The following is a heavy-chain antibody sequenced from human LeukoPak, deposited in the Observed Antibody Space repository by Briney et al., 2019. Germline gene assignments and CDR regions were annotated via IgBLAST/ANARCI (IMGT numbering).Heavy chain of an antibody. Sequence: PSETLFLTCTVSHGSISGFHWSWIRQPPGKGLEWIGYIFYSGSTNYNPSLKSRVTISVDTSRNKVSLKLSSVTAADTAVYYCARGGAFSSSWYVDYWGQGTLVTVST. CDR2: IFYSGST. D-gene: IGHD6-13*01. V-gene: IGHV4-59*01. CDR3: ARGGAFSSSWYVDY. CDR1: HGSISGFH. J-gene: IGHJ4*02.